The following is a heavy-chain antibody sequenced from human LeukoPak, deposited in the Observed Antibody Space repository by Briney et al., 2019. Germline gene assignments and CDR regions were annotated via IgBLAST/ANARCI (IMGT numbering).Heavy chain of an antibody. CDR2: INHSGST. D-gene: IGHD6-19*01. Sequence: PSETLSLTCAVYGGSFSGYYWSWIRQPPGKGLEWIGEINHSGSTYCNPSLKSRVTISVDTSKNQFSLKLSSVTAADTAVYYCARAQIAVPHAFDIWGQGTMVTVSS. J-gene: IGHJ3*02. CDR1: GGSFSGYY. CDR3: ARAQIAVPHAFDI. V-gene: IGHV4-34*01.